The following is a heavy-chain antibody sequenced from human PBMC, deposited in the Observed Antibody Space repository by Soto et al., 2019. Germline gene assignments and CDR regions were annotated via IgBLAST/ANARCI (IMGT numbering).Heavy chain of an antibody. J-gene: IGHJ3*02. D-gene: IGHD6-19*01. CDR1: GYTFTSYY. V-gene: IGHV1-46*01. Sequence: QVQLVQSGAEVKKPGASVKVSCKASGYTFTSYYMHWVRQAPGQGLEWMGIINPSGGSTSYAQKCQGRVTMTRDTSTSTVYMELSSLRSEDTAVYYCARDPRAVAGDDAFDIWGQGTMVTVSS. CDR2: INPSGGST. CDR3: ARDPRAVAGDDAFDI.